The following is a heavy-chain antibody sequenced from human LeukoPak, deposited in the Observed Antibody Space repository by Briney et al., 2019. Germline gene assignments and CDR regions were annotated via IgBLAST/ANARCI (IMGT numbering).Heavy chain of an antibody. CDR3: ARTGSRAFDI. CDR1: GFTFSDYH. Sequence: GGSLRLSCAASGFTFSDYHMSWIRQAPGKGLEWVSYISSGGSTIYYVDSVKGRFTISRDNAKNSLYLQMNSLRAEDTAVYYCARTGSRAFDIWGQGTMATVSS. V-gene: IGHV3-11*01. CDR2: ISSGGSTI. D-gene: IGHD2-15*01. J-gene: IGHJ3*02.